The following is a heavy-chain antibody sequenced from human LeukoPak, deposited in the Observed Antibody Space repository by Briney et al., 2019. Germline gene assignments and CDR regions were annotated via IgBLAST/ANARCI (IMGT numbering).Heavy chain of an antibody. J-gene: IGHJ4*02. D-gene: IGHD6-19*01. CDR3: ARGGIAVAGAVDFDY. CDR1: GFTFSSYA. CDR2: ISYDGSNK. Sequence: GGSLRLSCAASGFTFSSYAMHWVRQAPGKGLEWVAVISYDGSNKYYADSVKGRFTISRDNSKNTLYLQMNSLRAEDTAVYYCARGGIAVAGAVDFDYWGQGTLVTVSS. V-gene: IGHV3-30-3*01.